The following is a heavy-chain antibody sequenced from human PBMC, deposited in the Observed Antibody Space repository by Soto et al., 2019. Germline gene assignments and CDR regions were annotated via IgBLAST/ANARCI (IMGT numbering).Heavy chain of an antibody. CDR2: IYPGDSDT. CDR3: ARQRSIAAPLAYYGMDV. D-gene: IGHD6-6*01. CDR1: GYSFTSYW. V-gene: IGHV5-51*01. J-gene: IGHJ6*02. Sequence: GESLKISCKGSGYSFTSYWIGWVRQMPGKGLEWMGIIYPGDSDTRYSPSFQGQVTISADKSISTAYLQWSSLKASDTAMYYCARQRSIAAPLAYYGMDVWGQGTTVTV.